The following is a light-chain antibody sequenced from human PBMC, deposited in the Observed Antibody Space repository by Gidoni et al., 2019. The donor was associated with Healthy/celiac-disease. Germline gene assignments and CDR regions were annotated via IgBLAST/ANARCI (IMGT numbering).Light chain of an antibody. V-gene: IGLV2-14*01. CDR3: SSYTSSSTLVV. CDR2: EVS. J-gene: IGLJ2*01. Sequence: QSALTQPASVSGSTGQSITFSCTGTSSDVGGYNYVSWYQQHPGKAPKLMIYEVSNRPSGVSNRFSGSKSGNTASLTISGLQAEDEADYYCSSYTSSSTLVVFGGGTKLTVL. CDR1: SSDVGGYNY.